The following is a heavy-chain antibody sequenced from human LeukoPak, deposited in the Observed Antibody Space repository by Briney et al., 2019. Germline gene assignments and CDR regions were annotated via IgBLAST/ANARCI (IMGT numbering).Heavy chain of an antibody. CDR3: ARAHYYDSSGLDF. V-gene: IGHV3-7*01. J-gene: IGHJ4*02. D-gene: IGHD3-22*01. CDR1: GFTFSRSW. CDR2: INEDGSEI. Sequence: GGSLRLSCAASGFTFSRSWMTWVRQAPGKGLEWVASINEDGSEIHYVDSVKGRFTISRDNAKDSLYLQMNSLRAEDTAVYYCARAHYYDSSGLDFWGQGTLVTVSS.